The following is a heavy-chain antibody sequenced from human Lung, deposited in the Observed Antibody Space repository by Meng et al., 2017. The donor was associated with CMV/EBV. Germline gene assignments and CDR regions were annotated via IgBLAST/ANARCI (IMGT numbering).Heavy chain of an antibody. J-gene: IGHJ4*02. CDR2: ITNGKNYI. D-gene: IGHD2-21*02. V-gene: IGHV3-21*01. Sequence: GEXXKISCAASGFTFSSYSMSWVRQAPGKGLEWVSSITNGKNYIYYADSVKGRLTISRDNAKNSLYLQMNSLRAEDTAVYYCARDWGLRPADIDYWGQGTLVTVSS. CDR1: GFTFSSYS. CDR3: ARDWGLRPADIDY.